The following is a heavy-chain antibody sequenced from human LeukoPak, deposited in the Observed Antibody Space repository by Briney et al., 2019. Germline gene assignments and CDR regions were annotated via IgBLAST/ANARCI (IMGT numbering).Heavy chain of an antibody. CDR3: VRESVFGSRYYFDY. CDR2: IYNNRSP. J-gene: IGHJ4*01. D-gene: IGHD3-3*01. V-gene: IGHV4-4*07. Sequence: PSETLSLTCTVSGASIRSHYWNWIRQTAGEGLEWIGRIYNNRSPDYNPSLKSRVTISVDTSKNQLSLKMTSVTVADTALYYCVRESVFGSRYYFDYWGHGILVTVSS. CDR1: GASIRSHY.